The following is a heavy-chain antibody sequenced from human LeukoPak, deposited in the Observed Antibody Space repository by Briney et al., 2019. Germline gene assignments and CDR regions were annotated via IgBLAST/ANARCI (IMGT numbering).Heavy chain of an antibody. J-gene: IGHJ4*02. D-gene: IGHD6-13*01. CDR1: GDSVSSNNAA. CDR3: ARDQIASAGPNDY. CDR2: AYYRSKWYN. Sequence: SQTLSLTCAISGDSVSSNNAAWNWIRQSPSRGLEWLGRAYYRSKWYNDYAVSVKSRITINPDTSKNQFSLQLNSVTPEDTAVYFCARDQIASAGPNDYWGQGTLVTVSS. V-gene: IGHV6-1*01.